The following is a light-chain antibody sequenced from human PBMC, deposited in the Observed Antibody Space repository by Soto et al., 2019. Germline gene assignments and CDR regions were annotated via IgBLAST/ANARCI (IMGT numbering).Light chain of an antibody. CDR3: QQYSSYSAWT. CDR2: DAS. Sequence: DIQMTQSPSALSASLGDRVTITCRASQGISKWLAWHQQKPGKAPKLLIYDASTLQSGVPPRFSGSGAGTEFTLTIRSLQPDDIATYYCQQYSSYSAWTFGEGTKVEIK. CDR1: QGISKW. J-gene: IGKJ1*01. V-gene: IGKV1-5*01.